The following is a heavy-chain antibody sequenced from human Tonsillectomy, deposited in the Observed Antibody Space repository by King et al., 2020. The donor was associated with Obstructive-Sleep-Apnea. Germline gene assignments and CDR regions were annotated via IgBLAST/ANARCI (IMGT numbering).Heavy chain of an antibody. V-gene: IGHV3-30*04. Sequence: QLVQSGGGVVQPGRSLRLSCAASGFTFSSYAMHWVRQAPGKGLEWVAVISYDGSNKYYADSVKGRFTISRDNSKNTLYLQMNSLRAEDTAVYYCARGYVYDSSGSLEYYFDYWGQGTLVTVSS. CDR1: GFTFSSYA. D-gene: IGHD3-22*01. CDR2: ISYDGSNK. J-gene: IGHJ4*02. CDR3: ARGYVYDSSGSLEYYFDY.